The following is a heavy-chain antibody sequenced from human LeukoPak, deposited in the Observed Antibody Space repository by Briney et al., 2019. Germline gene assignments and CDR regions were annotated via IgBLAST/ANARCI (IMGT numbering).Heavy chain of an antibody. Sequence: GGSLRLSCAASGFTFSSYWMSWVRQAPGKGLEWVSYISSRGSAIYYADPVKGRFTISRDIAKTSLYLQMNSLRAEDTAIYYCARDMEPDAFDIWGQGTMVTVSS. V-gene: IGHV3-48*04. D-gene: IGHD1-1*01. J-gene: IGHJ3*02. CDR3: ARDMEPDAFDI. CDR1: GFTFSSYW. CDR2: ISSRGSAI.